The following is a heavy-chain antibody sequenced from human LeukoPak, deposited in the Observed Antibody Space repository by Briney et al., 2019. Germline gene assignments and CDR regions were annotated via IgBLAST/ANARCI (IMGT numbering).Heavy chain of an antibody. CDR1: GGSFSGYY. D-gene: IGHD3-16*01. J-gene: IGHJ4*02. CDR3: ARGGGHLGNFDY. V-gene: IGHV4-34*01. Sequence: SETLSLTCAVYGGSFSGYYWSWIRQPPGKGLEWIGEINHSGSTNYNPSLKSRVTISVDTSKNQFSLKLSSVTAADTAVYYCARGGGHLGNFDYWGQGTLVTVPS. CDR2: INHSGST.